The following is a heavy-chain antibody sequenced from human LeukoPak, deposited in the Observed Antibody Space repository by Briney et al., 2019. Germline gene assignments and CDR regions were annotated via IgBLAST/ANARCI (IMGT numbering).Heavy chain of an antibody. CDR2: IKSKSDGGTI. J-gene: IGHJ4*02. CDR3: TTRRQDGW. D-gene: IGHD2-15*01. CDR1: GFTFSDAW. Sequence: PGGSLRLSCVGSGFTFSDAWMSWVRQAPGKGLEWVGRIKSKSDGGTIDYAARGKGRFTISRDDSRNTLYLQMNSLKTEDTAVYYCTTRRQDGWWGQGTLVTVS. V-gene: IGHV3-15*01.